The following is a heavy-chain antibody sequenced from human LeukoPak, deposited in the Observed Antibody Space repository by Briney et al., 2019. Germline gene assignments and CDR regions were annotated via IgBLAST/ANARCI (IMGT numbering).Heavy chain of an antibody. J-gene: IGHJ4*02. V-gene: IGHV3-23*01. Sequence: PGGPLSLSWVAAGVVLSYYDMNWLGRTGGIVVVLVSTISGTDDSTYYADSVKGRFTISRDNSKNTLYLQMDSLRAEDTAVYHCARDRAVGYYDSGGHVIFDYWGQGTLVTVSS. CDR1: GVVLSYYD. D-gene: IGHD3-22*01. CDR2: ISGTDDST. CDR3: ARDRAVGYYDSGGHVIFDY.